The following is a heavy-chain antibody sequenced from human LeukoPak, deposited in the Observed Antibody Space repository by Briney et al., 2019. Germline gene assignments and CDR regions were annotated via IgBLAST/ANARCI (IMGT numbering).Heavy chain of an antibody. CDR3: ARISSGSISYYDH. CDR2: ISGGGETV. Sequence: GGSLRLSCAASGFTLSSYGVSWVRQAPGKGLEWVSYISGGGETVYYANSVKGRFAISRDNAKNTLFLQMNSLRAEDAAVYYCARISSGSISYYDHWGQGTLVTVSS. CDR1: GFTLSSYG. J-gene: IGHJ4*02. D-gene: IGHD3-22*01. V-gene: IGHV3-48*03.